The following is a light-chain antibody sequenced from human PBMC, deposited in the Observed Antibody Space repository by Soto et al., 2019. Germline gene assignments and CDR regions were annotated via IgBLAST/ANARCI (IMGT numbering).Light chain of an antibody. J-gene: IGLJ3*02. Sequence: QSALTQPPSASGSPGQSVTISCTGTSSDVGAYNYVSWYQQHAGKAPKLVIYEVTKRPSGVPDRFSGSKSANTASLTVSGLQAEDEADYCCSSFASSNTWVFGGGTTLTVL. CDR1: SSDVGAYNY. V-gene: IGLV2-8*01. CDR3: SSFASSNTWV. CDR2: EVT.